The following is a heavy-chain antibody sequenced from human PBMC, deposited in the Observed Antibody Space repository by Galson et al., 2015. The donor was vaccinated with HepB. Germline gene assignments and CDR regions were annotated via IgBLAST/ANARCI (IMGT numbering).Heavy chain of an antibody. V-gene: IGHV3-30*03. J-gene: IGHJ3*02. CDR1: GFTFSSYS. CDR3: ATQGAYCGGDCYDAFDI. CDR2: ISYDGSNK. D-gene: IGHD2-21*02. Sequence: SLRLSCAASGFTFSSYSMNWVRQAPGKGLEWVAVISYDGSNKYYADSVKGRFTISRDNSKNTLYLQMNSLRAEDTAVYYCATQGAYCGGDCYDAFDIWGQGTMVTVSS.